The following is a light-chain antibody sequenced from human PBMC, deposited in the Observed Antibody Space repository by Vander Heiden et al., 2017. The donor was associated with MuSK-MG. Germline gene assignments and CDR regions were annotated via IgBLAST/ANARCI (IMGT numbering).Light chain of an antibody. Sequence: DIQMTQPPSSLSASVGDRVTITCRASQNIRNFLNWYQQRPGKAPKLLIYAASNLQSGVPSRFSGSGPGTDFTLTISSLQPEDFATYYCQQSDSTPQTFGQGTKVEIK. CDR1: QNIRNF. V-gene: IGKV1-39*01. CDR2: AAS. J-gene: IGKJ1*01. CDR3: QQSDSTPQT.